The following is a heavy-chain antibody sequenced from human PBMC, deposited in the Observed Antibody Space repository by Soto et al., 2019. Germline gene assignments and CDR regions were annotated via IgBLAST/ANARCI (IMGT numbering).Heavy chain of an antibody. CDR2: INHSGST. CDR1: GGSFSGYY. Sequence: PSETLSLTCAVYGGSFSGYYWSWIRQPPGKGLEWIGEINHSGSTNYNPSLKSRVTISVDTSKNQFSLKLSSVTAADTAVYYCARGRTLADQDTQYYFDYWGQGTLVTVSS. CDR3: ARGRTLADQDTQYYFDY. J-gene: IGHJ4*02. V-gene: IGHV4-34*01. D-gene: IGHD2-2*02.